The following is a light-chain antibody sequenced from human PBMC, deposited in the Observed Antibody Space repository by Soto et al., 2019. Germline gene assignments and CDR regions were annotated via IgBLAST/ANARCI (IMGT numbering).Light chain of an antibody. CDR3: QQYNNWPSMYT. Sequence: EIVMTQSPATLSVSPGVRATLSCRASQSVSSNLAWYQQKPGQAPRLLIYGASIRATGVPTRFSGSGSGTDFTLTISGLQSEDFAVYYCQQYNNWPSMYTFGQGTKVDIK. CDR1: QSVSSN. V-gene: IGKV3-15*01. CDR2: GAS. J-gene: IGKJ2*01.